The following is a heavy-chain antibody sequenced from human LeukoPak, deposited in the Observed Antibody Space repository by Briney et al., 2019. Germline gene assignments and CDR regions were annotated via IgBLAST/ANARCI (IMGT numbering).Heavy chain of an antibody. J-gene: IGHJ4*02. CDR3: ARVLMNYYDSSGYSPRFDY. D-gene: IGHD3-22*01. CDR1: GGTFSSYA. CDR2: IIPIFGTA. V-gene: IGHV1-69*05. Sequence: ASVKVSRKASGGTFSSYAISWVRQAPGQGLEWMGGIIPIFGTANYAQKFQGRVTITTDESTSTAYMELSSLRSEDTAEYYCARVLMNYYDSSGYSPRFDYWGQGTLVTVSS.